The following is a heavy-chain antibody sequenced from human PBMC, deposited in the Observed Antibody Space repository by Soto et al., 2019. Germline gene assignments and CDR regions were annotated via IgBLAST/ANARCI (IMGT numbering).Heavy chain of an antibody. CDR2: IKSKTDGGTT. J-gene: IGHJ4*02. CDR3: ATRLGYDILTEDY. CDR1: GFTFTNAW. V-gene: IGHV3-15*07. Sequence: GGSLRLSCAASGFTFTNAWMNWVRQAPEKGLEWVGRIKSKTDGGTTDYAAPVKGRFTISRDDSKNTLYLQMNSLKTEDTAVYYCATRLGYDILTEDYWGQGTLVTVSS. D-gene: IGHD3-9*01.